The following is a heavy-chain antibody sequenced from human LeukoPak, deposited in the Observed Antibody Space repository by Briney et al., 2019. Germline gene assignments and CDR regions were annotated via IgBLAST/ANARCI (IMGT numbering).Heavy chain of an antibody. CDR2: INRDGSSS. D-gene: IGHD1-1*01. CDR3: ARGFHWNDDGFAPTDY. V-gene: IGHV3-74*01. CDR1: GFTFSSYW. Sequence: GRSLRLSCAASGFTFSSYWMHWVRQAPGKGLVWVSRINRDGSSSTYADSVKGRFTISRDNTKNTLYLQVNSLRVEDTAVYYCARGFHWNDDGFAPTDYWGQGTLVTVSS. J-gene: IGHJ4*02.